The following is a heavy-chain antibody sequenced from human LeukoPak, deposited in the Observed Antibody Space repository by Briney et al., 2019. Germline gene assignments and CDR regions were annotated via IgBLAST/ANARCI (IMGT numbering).Heavy chain of an antibody. CDR1: GFTFSSYS. CDR3: ATYRQVLLPFES. CDR2: ISSSSSYI. D-gene: IGHD2-8*02. J-gene: IGHJ4*02. Sequence: GGSLRLSCAASGFTFSSYSVNWVRQAPGKGLEWVSSISSSSSYIYYADSVKGRFTISRDNSKSTLSLQMNSLRAEDTAIYYCATYRQVLLPFESWGQGTLVTVSS. V-gene: IGHV3-21*04.